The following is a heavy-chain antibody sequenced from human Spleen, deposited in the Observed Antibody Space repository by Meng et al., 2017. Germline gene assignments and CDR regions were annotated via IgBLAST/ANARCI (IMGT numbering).Heavy chain of an antibody. CDR3: VRGRRGGTGWYWGLVY. CDR2: INHSEST. J-gene: IGHJ4*02. CDR1: DGPFRGYY. V-gene: IGHV4-34*01. D-gene: IGHD6-19*01. Sequence: QVMLQQWVAGLVKPSVTLILICAFYDGPFRGYYWSWIRQFPGKGLEWIGEINHSESTNYNPSLKSRVTMSVDTSRNQFSLKLNSVTAADTAVYYCVRGRRGGTGWYWGLVYWGQGTLVTVSS.